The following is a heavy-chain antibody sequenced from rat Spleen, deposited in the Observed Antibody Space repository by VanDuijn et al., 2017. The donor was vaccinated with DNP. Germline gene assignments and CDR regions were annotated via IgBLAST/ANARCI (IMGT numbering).Heavy chain of an antibody. D-gene: IGHD1-11*01. CDR3: TRGPNYGGDSDYFDY. CDR1: GFTFNYHW. Sequence: EVQLVESGGGLVQPGRSMKLSCAASGFTFNYHWMTWIRQAPGKGLEWVASITNTGGSTYYLDSVKGRFTISRDNAKSTLYLQVNSLWSEDTATYYCTRGPNYGGDSDYFDYWGQGVMVTVSS. V-gene: IGHV5-31*01. CDR2: ITNTGGST. J-gene: IGHJ2*01.